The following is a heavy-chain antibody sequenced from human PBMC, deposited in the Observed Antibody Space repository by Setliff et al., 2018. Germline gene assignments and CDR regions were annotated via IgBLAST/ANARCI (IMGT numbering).Heavy chain of an antibody. CDR1: GYTFTDYG. D-gene: IGHD3-22*01. CDR3: ARLPPGPFYYDGGNYFDY. Sequence: ASVKVSCKASGYTFTDYGISWVRQAPGQGLEWMGWISPYIDKTNYAQNLQGRVTMTTDTSTNTAYMELRSLRSDDTAVYYCARLPPGPFYYDGGNYFDYWGRARWSPSPQ. CDR2: ISPYIDKT. J-gene: IGHJ4*02. V-gene: IGHV1-18*01.